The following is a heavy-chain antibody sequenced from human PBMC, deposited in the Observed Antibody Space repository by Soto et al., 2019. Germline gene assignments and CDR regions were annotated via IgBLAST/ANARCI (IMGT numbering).Heavy chain of an antibody. J-gene: IGHJ1*01. CDR2: IYSGGST. D-gene: IGHD3-10*01. CDR1: GFTVSSNY. Sequence: EVQLVESGGDLIQPGGSLRLSCAASGFTVSSNYMSWVRQDPGQGLEWVSVIYSGGSTYYADSVKGRFIISRDNSKNTLYLQMNSLRAEDTAVYYCARGQEIIGAEYFQHWGQGTLVTVSS. CDR3: ARGQEIIGAEYFQH. V-gene: IGHV3-53*01.